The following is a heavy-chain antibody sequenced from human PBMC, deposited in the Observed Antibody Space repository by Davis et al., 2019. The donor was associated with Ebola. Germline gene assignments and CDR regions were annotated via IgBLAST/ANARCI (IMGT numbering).Heavy chain of an antibody. CDR3: ARDQGYCSGGSCYYNWFDP. J-gene: IGHJ5*02. D-gene: IGHD2-15*01. CDR2: ISYDGSNK. V-gene: IGHV3-30-3*01. Sequence: GESLKISCAASGFTFSSYAMHWVRQAPGKGLEWVAVISYDGSNKYYADSVKGRFTISRDNSKNTLYLQMNSLRAEDTAVYYCARDQGYCSGGSCYYNWFDPWGQGTLVTVSS. CDR1: GFTFSSYA.